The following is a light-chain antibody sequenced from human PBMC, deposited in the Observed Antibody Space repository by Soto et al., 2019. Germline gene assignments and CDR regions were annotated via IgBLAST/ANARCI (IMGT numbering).Light chain of an antibody. CDR1: QRVASDY. Sequence: EIVLTQSPGTLSLSPGERATLSCRASQRVASDYLAWYQQKLGQAPRLLIYAASSRATGIPDRFSGSGSGTEFTLTISRLEPEDFAVYYCQQYGRSAWTFGQGTKVEIK. CDR3: QQYGRSAWT. V-gene: IGKV3-20*01. CDR2: AAS. J-gene: IGKJ1*01.